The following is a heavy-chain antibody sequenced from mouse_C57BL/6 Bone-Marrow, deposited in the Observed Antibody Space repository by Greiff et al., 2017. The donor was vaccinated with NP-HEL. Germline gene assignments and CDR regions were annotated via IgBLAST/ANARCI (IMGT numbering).Heavy chain of an antibody. CDR3: AGLDSSFAY. CDR1: GYAFSSSW. CDR2: IYPGDGDT. J-gene: IGHJ3*01. D-gene: IGHD3-2*01. V-gene: IGHV1-82*01. Sequence: QVQLQQSGPELVKPGASVKISCKASGYAFSSSWMNWVKQRPGKGLEWIGRIYPGDGDTNYNGKFKGKATLTADKSSSTAYMQLSSLTSEDSAVYFCAGLDSSFAYWGQGTLVTVSA.